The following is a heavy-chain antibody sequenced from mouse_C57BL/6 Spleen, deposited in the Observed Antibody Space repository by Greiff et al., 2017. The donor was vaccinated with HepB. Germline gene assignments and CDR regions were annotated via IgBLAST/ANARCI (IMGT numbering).Heavy chain of an antibody. J-gene: IGHJ2*01. V-gene: IGHV14-2*01. CDR3: ARNYGSSNYFDY. CDR2: IDPEDGET. D-gene: IGHD1-1*01. Sequence: EVQGVESGAELVKPGASVKLSCTASGFNIKDYYMHWVKQRTEQGLEWIGRIDPEDGETKYAPKFQGKATITADTSSNTAYLQLSSLTSEDTAVYYCARNYGSSNYFDYWGQGTTLTVSS. CDR1: GFNIKDYY.